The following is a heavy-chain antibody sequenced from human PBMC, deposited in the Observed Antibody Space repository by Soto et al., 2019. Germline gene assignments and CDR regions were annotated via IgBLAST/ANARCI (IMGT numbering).Heavy chain of an antibody. Sequence: AETLSLTSTFSGGTISSSSYYWGWIRQPPGKGLEWIGSIYYSGNTYYTPSLKSRVTISVDTSKNQFSLKLSSVTAADTAVYYCAREGGRYCTGGSCQVDYWGQGTLVTVSS. J-gene: IGHJ4*02. CDR3: AREGGRYCTGGSCQVDY. CDR2: IYYSGNT. V-gene: IGHV4-39*02. CDR1: GGTISSSSYY. D-gene: IGHD2-15*01.